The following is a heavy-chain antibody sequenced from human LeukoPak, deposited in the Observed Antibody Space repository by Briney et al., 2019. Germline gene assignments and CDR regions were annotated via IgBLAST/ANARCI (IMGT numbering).Heavy chain of an antibody. CDR1: GFTVSSNY. CDR2: IYSGGST. Sequence: PGGSLRLSCAASGFTVSSNYMSWVRQAPGKGLEWVSVIYSGGSTYYADSVKGRFTISRDNSKNTLYLQMNSLRAEDTAVYYCARDAGYSSGWSDYWGQGTLVTVSS. D-gene: IGHD6-19*01. J-gene: IGHJ4*02. CDR3: ARDAGYSSGWSDY. V-gene: IGHV3-53*01.